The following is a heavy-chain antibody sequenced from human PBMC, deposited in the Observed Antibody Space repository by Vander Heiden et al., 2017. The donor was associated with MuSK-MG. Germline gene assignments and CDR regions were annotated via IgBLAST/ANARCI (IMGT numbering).Heavy chain of an antibody. CDR2: IAHDKNKI. J-gene: IGHJ4*02. V-gene: IGHV3-30*04. Sequence: QLQLLESGGGVVHPGRSLRLGCAVSGLTFSTYAMHWVRQAPGKGREWVAVIAHDKNKIYYADYVEGRFTSARDNSKNTLYLQRSNRRAEDTAVYYCARDDESRELTALEDWGQGTLVTVSA. D-gene: IGHD1-26*01. CDR3: ARDDESRELTALED. CDR1: GLTFSTYA.